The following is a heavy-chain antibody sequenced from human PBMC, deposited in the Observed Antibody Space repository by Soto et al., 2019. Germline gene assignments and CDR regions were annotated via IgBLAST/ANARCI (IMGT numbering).Heavy chain of an antibody. CDR2: IYYSGST. V-gene: IGHV4-31*03. CDR1: GGSISSGGYY. J-gene: IGHJ5*02. D-gene: IGHD3-9*01. CDR3: ARRRGYYDILTGYQGSLFDP. Sequence: KLSETLSLTCTVSGGSISSGGYYWSWIRQHPGKGLEWIGYIYYSGSTYYNPSLKSRVTISVDTSKNQFSLKLSSVTAADTAVYYCARRRGYYDILTGYQGSLFDPWGQGTLVTVSS.